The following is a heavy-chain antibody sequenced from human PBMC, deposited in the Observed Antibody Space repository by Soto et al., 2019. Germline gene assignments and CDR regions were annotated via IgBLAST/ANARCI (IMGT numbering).Heavy chain of an antibody. D-gene: IGHD2-2*01. J-gene: IGHJ6*03. CDR2: MNPNSGNT. V-gene: IGHV1-8*01. Sequence: ASVKVSCKASGYTFTSYDINWVRQATGQGLEWMGWMNPNSGNTGYAQKFQGRVTMTRNTSISTAYMELSSLRSEDTAVYYCARGDCSSTSCYGGYYYYYMDVWGKGTTVTVSS. CDR3: ARGDCSSTSCYGGYYYYYMDV. CDR1: GYTFTSYD.